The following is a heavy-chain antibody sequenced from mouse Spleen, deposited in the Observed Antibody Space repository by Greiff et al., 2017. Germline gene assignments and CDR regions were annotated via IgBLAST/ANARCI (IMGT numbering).Heavy chain of an antibody. J-gene: IGHJ1*01. Sequence: EVQGVESGGGLVKPGGSLKLSCAASGFTFSSYGMSWVRQTPEKRLEWVATISGGGSYTYYPDSVKGRFTISRDNAKNNLYLQMSSLRSEDTALYYCARLPGTGTVWYFDVWGAGTTVTVSS. CDR3: ARLPGTGTVWYFDV. V-gene: IGHV5-9-2*01. D-gene: IGHD4-1*01. CDR2: ISGGGSYT. CDR1: GFTFSSYG.